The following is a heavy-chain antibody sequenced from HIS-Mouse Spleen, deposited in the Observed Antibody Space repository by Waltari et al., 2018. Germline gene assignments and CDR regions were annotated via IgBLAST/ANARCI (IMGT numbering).Heavy chain of an antibody. CDR3: ARRSYEWKGYSSEGYFDY. V-gene: IGHV3-48*01. Sequence: EVQLVESGGGLVQPGGSLRLSCAASGFTFSSYSMNWVRQAPGQGLEWVSYISSSSSTIYYADSVKGRFTISRDNAKNSLYLQMNSLRAEDTAVYYCARRSYEWKGYSSEGYFDYWGQGTLVTVSS. CDR1: GFTFSSYS. CDR2: ISSSSSTI. J-gene: IGHJ4*02. D-gene: IGHD5-18*01.